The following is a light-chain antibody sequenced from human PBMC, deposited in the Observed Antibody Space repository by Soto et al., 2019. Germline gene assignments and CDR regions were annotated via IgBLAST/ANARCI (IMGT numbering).Light chain of an antibody. CDR2: GAS. CDR3: KKHGSSQIN. V-gene: IGKV3-20*01. CDR1: RSVTNNY. Sequence: ERAALSWSASRSVTNNYLAWHQQKPGQTPRILIYGASSRATGITDRFSGSGSGTDFTLTIRRLEPEDFAVYYCKKHGSSQINLGKGPRRAIK. J-gene: IGKJ5*01.